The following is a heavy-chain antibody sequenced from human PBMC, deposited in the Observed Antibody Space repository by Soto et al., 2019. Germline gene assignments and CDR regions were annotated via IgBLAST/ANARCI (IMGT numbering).Heavy chain of an antibody. V-gene: IGHV3-30-3*01. D-gene: IGHD1-26*01. Sequence: GGSLRLSCAASGFTFSSYAMHWVRQAPGKGLEWVAVISYDGSNKYYADSVKGRFTISRDNSKNTLYLQMNSLRAEDTAVYYCARDVESGSSQYYYCYDGMDVWGQGTTVTVSS. CDR2: ISYDGSNK. CDR3: ARDVESGSSQYYYCYDGMDV. CDR1: GFTFSSYA. J-gene: IGHJ6*02.